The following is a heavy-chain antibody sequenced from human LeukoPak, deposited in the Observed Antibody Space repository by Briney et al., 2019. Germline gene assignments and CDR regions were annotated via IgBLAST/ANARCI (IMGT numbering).Heavy chain of an antibody. CDR2: IKQDGSDK. J-gene: IGHJ6*03. D-gene: IGHD6-19*01. CDR1: GFTFSSYW. Sequence: PVGSLRLSCAASGFTFSSYWMTWVRQAPGKGPEWVANIKQDGSDKYYVDSVKGRFTISRDNAKNSLYLQVNSLRAEDTAVYYCASTAVADMAKYYYSYYLDVWGKGTTVTVSS. V-gene: IGHV3-7*01. CDR3: ASTAVADMAKYYYSYYLDV.